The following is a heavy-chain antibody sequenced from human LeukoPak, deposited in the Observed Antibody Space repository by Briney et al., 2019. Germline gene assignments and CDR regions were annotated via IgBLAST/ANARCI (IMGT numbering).Heavy chain of an antibody. J-gene: IGHJ4*02. CDR2: IYYSGST. D-gene: IGHD3-9*01. Sequence: SETLSLTCTVSGGSISSHYWSWIRQPPGKGLEWIGYIYYSGSTNYNPSLKSRVTISVDTSKNQFSLKLSSVTAADTAVYYCARGLRYFDWLSITLDYWGQGTLVTVSS. CDR1: GGSISSHY. V-gene: IGHV4-59*11. CDR3: ARGLRYFDWLSITLDY.